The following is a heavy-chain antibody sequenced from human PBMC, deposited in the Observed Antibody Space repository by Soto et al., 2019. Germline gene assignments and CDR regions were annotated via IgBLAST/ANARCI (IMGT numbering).Heavy chain of an antibody. J-gene: IGHJ4*02. CDR1: GFTFSAYA. V-gene: IGHV3-23*01. CDR3: AIRIFGVEY. CDR2: ISGTSPST. Sequence: EVQLLESGGGLVQPGGSLRLSCAASGFTFSAYAMSWVRQAPGKGLEWVSAISGTSPSTYYADSVQGRFTISRDSSRKTLFLPMNTLRAEDRAVYFCAIRIFGVEYWGQGTQVTVSS. D-gene: IGHD3-3*01.